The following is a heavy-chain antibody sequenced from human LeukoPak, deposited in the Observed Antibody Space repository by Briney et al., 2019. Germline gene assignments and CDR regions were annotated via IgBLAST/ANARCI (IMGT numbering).Heavy chain of an antibody. V-gene: IGHV4-30-4*08. CDR2: IYYSGST. J-gene: IGHJ4*02. Sequence: SETLSLTCTVSGGSISSGDYYWSWIRQPPGKGLEWIGYIYYSGSTYYNPSLKSRVTISVDTSKNQFSLKVSSVTAADTAVYYCVRDRGNHVTDYWGQGILVTVSS. CDR3: VRDRGNHVTDY. CDR1: GGSISSGDYY. D-gene: IGHD1-14*01.